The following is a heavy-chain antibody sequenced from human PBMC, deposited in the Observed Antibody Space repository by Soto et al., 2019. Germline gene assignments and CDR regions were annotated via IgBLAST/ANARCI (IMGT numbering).Heavy chain of an antibody. CDR3: ARDSGPYYDFWSGSDAFDI. CDR2: IYYSGST. Sequence: SETLSLTCTVSGGSISSYYWSWIRQPPGKGLEWIGYIYYSGSTNYNPSLKSRVTISVDTSKNQFSLKLSSVTAADTAVYYCARDSGPYYDFWSGSDAFDIWGQGTMVT. V-gene: IGHV4-59*01. D-gene: IGHD3-3*01. J-gene: IGHJ3*02. CDR1: GGSISSYY.